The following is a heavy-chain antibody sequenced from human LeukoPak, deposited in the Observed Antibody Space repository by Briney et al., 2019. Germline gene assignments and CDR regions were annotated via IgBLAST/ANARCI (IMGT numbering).Heavy chain of an antibody. J-gene: IGHJ4*02. CDR3: AKDWRRGYSYGFDY. CDR2: ISGSGGST. V-gene: IGHV3-23*01. Sequence: PGGSLRLSCAASGFTFSSYVMSWVRQAPGKGLEWVSAISGSGGSTYYADSVKGRFTIPRDNSKNTLYLQMNSLRAEDTAVYYCAKDWRRGYSYGFDYWGQGTLVIVSS. CDR1: GFTFSSYV. D-gene: IGHD5-18*01.